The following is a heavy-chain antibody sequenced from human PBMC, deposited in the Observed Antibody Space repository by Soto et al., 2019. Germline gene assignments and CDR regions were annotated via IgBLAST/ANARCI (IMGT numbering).Heavy chain of an antibody. CDR1: VDSITTYY. CDR2: IDASVNT. J-gene: IGHJ6*02. D-gene: IGHD6-13*01. V-gene: IGHV4-4*07. Sequence: SETLSLTCAVSVDSITTYYWSWIRPPACKGLEWIGRIDASVNTNYNPSLNSRVTMSIDTSKKQFSLKLTSVTAADTAIYYCARYSNNWFQTEGMDVWGQGTTVTVS. CDR3: ARYSNNWFQTEGMDV.